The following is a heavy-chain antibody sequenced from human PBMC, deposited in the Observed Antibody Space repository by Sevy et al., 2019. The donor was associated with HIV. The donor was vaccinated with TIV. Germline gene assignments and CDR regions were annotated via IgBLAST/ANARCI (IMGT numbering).Heavy chain of an antibody. D-gene: IGHD6-19*01. J-gene: IGHJ4*02. V-gene: IGHV3-49*03. CDR1: GFTFGDYA. CDR2: IRSKAYGGTT. CDR3: TRDLSGYSSGGGY. Sequence: GGSLRLSFTASGFTFGDYAMSWFRQAPGKGLEWVGFIRSKAYGGTTEYAASVKGRFTISRDESKSIADLQMNSLKTEDTAVYYCTRDLSGYSSGGGYWGQGTLVTVSS.